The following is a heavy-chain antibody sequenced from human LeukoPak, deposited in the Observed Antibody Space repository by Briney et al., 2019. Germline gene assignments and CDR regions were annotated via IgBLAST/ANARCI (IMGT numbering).Heavy chain of an antibody. CDR3: VGERSSSFDP. Sequence: GGSLRLSCAASGFTVSGNYMSWVRQAPGKGLEWVSVIYSGGSTYYADPVKGRFTISRDNSKNTLYLQMNSLRADDTAVYYCVGERSSSFDPWGQGTLVTVSS. CDR1: GFTVSGNY. D-gene: IGHD2-2*01. CDR2: IYSGGST. J-gene: IGHJ5*02. V-gene: IGHV3-53*01.